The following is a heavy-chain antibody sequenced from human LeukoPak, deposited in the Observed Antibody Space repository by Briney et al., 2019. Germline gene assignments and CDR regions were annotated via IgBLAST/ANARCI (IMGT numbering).Heavy chain of an antibody. CDR1: GFTFRTYW. CDR3: ARAGNYYFEY. CDR2: INSDGSTT. D-gene: IGHD3-10*01. J-gene: IGHJ4*02. V-gene: IGHV3-74*01. Sequence: GGSLRLSCAASGFTFRTYWTHWVRQTPGQGLVWVSRINSDGSTTNYADSVKGRFTVSRDNAQNTLYLQMSSLRAEDTAVYYCARAGNYYFEYWGREPWSPSPQ.